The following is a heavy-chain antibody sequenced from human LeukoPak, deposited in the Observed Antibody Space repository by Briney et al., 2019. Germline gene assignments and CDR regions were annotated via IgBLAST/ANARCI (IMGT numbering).Heavy chain of an antibody. CDR2: TYYRSKWYN. V-gene: IGHV6-1*01. D-gene: IGHD3-22*01. J-gene: IGHJ4*02. Sequence: SQTLSLTCAISGYSFSSNSAAWNWIRQSPSRGLEWLGRTYYRSKWYNDYALSVKSRITINPDTSKNLFFLQLNSVTPEDTAVYYCVRGYYYDSSGYYPDWGQGTLVTVSS. CDR1: GYSFSSNSAA. CDR3: VRGYYYDSSGYYPD.